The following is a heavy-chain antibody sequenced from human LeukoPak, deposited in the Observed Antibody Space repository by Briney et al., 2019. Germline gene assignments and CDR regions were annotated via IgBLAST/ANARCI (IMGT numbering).Heavy chain of an antibody. V-gene: IGHV4-59*08. J-gene: IGHJ4*02. CDR3: ARLSVDTAMVIDY. D-gene: IGHD5-18*01. Sequence: PSETLSLTCTVSGGSISSYYWSWIRQPPGKGLEWIGYIYYSGSTNYNPSLKSRVTISVDTSKNQSSLKLSSVTAADTAVYYCARLSVDTAMVIDYWGQGTLVTVSS. CDR2: IYYSGST. CDR1: GGSISSYY.